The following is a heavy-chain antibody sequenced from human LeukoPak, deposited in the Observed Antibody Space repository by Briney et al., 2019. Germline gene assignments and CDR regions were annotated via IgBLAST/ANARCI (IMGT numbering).Heavy chain of an antibody. D-gene: IGHD5-24*01. CDR1: GFTFSNYG. CDR2: IWYDGRNK. Sequence: GRSLRLSCAASGFTFSNYGMHWVRQAPGKGLEWVAVIWYDGRNKYYSDSVKGRFTISRDNSKNTLYVQMISLRAEDTAVYYCARDLEMATIMDAFDIWGQGTMVTVSS. V-gene: IGHV3-33*01. CDR3: ARDLEMATIMDAFDI. J-gene: IGHJ3*02.